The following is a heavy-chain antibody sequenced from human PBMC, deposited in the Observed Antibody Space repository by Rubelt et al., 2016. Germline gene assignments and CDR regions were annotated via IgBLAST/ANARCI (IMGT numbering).Heavy chain of an antibody. V-gene: IGHV3-23*04. J-gene: IGHJ4*02. CDR2: ISSSGGTT. Sequence: EVHLVQSGGALVKPGGSLRLSCVASGLTFIKAWMSCVRQAPGKAPEWVSVISSSGGTTYYADSVKGQFTISRDNAKNTLYLHMNSLRAEDTATYYRAQVLNGRFDYWGQGTLVTVSS. CDR1: GLTFIKAW. D-gene: IGHD2-8*01. CDR3: AQVLNGRFDY.